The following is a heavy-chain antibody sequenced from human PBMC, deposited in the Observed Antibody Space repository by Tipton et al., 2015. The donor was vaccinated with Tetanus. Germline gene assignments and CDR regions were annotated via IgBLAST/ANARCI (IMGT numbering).Heavy chain of an antibody. Sequence: SLRLSCAASGFIFSSYGIHWVRQAPGKGLEWVAVSWYDGTDKYYADSVKGRFTISRDNSKNTLYLQMNSLRAEGTAVYYCAREGGCIGGSCASGGFFNWGEGTQVSPSS. CDR2: SWYDGTDK. V-gene: IGHV3-33*01. CDR1: GFIFSSYG. J-gene: IGHJ4*02. D-gene: IGHD2-15*01. CDR3: AREGGCIGGSCASGGFFN.